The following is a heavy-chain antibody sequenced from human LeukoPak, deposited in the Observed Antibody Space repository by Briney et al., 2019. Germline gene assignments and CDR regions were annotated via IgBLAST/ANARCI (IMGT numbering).Heavy chain of an antibody. CDR1: GGSISSGGYS. J-gene: IGHJ3*02. CDR3: ARTFEYSSSGAFDI. V-gene: IGHV4-30-2*01. Sequence: PSQTLSLTCAVSGGSISSGGYSWSWIRQPPGKGLEWIGYIYHSGSTYYNPSLKSRVTISVDRSKNQFSLKLSSVTAADTAVYYCARTFEYSSSGAFDIWGQGTMDTVSS. CDR2: IYHSGST. D-gene: IGHD6-6*01.